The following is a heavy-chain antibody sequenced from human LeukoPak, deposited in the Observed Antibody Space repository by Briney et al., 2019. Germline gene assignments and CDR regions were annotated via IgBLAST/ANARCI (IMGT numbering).Heavy chain of an antibody. CDR3: ARGQIAVPVMDYYYYGMDV. J-gene: IGHJ6*02. CDR2: ISDSGGST. CDR1: GFTFRSYA. Sequence: PGGSLRLSCAASGFTFRSYAMSWVRQAPGKGLEWVSGISDSGGSTYYADSVKGRFTISRDNAKNSLYLQMNSLRAEDTAVYYCARGQIAVPVMDYYYYGMDVWGQGTTVTVSS. D-gene: IGHD6-19*01. V-gene: IGHV3-23*01.